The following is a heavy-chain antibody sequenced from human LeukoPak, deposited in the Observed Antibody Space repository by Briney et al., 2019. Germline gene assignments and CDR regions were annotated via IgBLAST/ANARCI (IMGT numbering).Heavy chain of an antibody. D-gene: IGHD3-22*01. CDR3: ARDGRPYYYDSSGHLDV. J-gene: IGHJ6*04. Sequence: GGSLRLSCAASGFTFSSYSMNWVRQAPGKGLEWVSSISSSSSYIYYADSVEGRFTISRDNAKNSLYLQMNSLRAEDTAVYYCARDGRPYYYDSSGHLDVWGKGTTVTVSS. CDR1: GFTFSSYS. V-gene: IGHV3-21*01. CDR2: ISSSSSYI.